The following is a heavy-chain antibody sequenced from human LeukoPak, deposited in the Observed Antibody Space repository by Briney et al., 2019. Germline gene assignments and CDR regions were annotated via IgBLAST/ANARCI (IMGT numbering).Heavy chain of an antibody. J-gene: IGHJ4*02. CDR1: GFTSSSYW. CDR3: ARDSGPLGYSGYVPIG. V-gene: IGHV3-74*01. Sequence: QPGGSLRLSCAASGFTSSSYWMHWVRQAPGKGLVWVSRINSDGSTTSYADSVRGRFTISRDNAKNTLYLQMNSLRVEDTAVYYCARDSGPLGYSGYVPIGWGQGTLVTVSS. CDR2: INSDGSTT. D-gene: IGHD5-12*01.